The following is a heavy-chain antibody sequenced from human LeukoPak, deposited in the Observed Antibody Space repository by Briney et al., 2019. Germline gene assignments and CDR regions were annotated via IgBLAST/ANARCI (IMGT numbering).Heavy chain of an antibody. Sequence: PGGSLRLSCAASGFTFSSYAMHWVRQAPGKGLEWVAVISYDGSNKYYADSVKGRFTISRDNSKNTLYLQMNSLRAEDTAVCYCARGRIAAAGTKGFHYWGQEPWSPSPQ. CDR3: ARGRIAAAGTKGFHY. CDR2: ISYDGSNK. J-gene: IGHJ4*01. V-gene: IGHV3-30-3*01. CDR1: GFTFSSYA. D-gene: IGHD6-13*01.